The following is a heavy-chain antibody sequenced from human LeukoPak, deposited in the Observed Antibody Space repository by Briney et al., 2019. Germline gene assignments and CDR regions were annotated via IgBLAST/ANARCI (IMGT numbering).Heavy chain of an antibody. J-gene: IGHJ3*02. CDR3: AKEGVAAPYAFDI. V-gene: IGHV3-33*06. CDR1: GLTFSSYG. D-gene: IGHD2-15*01. CDR2: IWYDGSNK. Sequence: PGGSLRLSCAASGLTFSSYGMHWVRQAPGKGREWVAVIWYDGSNKYYADSVKGRFTISRDNSKNTLYLQMNSLRAEDTAVYYCAKEGVAAPYAFDIWGQGTMVTVSS.